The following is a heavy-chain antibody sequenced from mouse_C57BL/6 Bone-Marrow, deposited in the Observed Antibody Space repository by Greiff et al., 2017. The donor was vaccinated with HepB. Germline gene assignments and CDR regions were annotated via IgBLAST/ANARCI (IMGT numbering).Heavy chain of an antibody. D-gene: IGHD3-1*01. V-gene: IGHV5-17*01. CDR3: ARSGRRAMDY. J-gene: IGHJ4*01. CDR1: GFTFSDYG. Sequence: EVKLMESGGGLVKPGGSLKLSCAASGFTFSDYGMHWVRQAPEKGLEWVAYISSGSSTIYYADTVKGLFTISRDNAKNTLFLQMTSLRSEDTAMYYCARSGRRAMDYWGQGTSVTVSS. CDR2: ISSGSSTI.